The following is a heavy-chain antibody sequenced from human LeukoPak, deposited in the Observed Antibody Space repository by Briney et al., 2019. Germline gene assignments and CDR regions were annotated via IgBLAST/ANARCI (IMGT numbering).Heavy chain of an antibody. D-gene: IGHD1-26*01. CDR3: ARDQGESYFDAFDI. J-gene: IGHJ3*02. CDR1: GFTFSDYY. V-gene: IGHV3-11*01. Sequence: PGGSLRLSCAASGFTFSDYYMSWVRQAPGKGLEWVSYISSSGSTIYYADSVKGRFTISRDNAKNSLYLQMNSLRAEDTAVYYCARDQGESYFDAFDIWGQGTMVTVSS. CDR2: ISSSGSTI.